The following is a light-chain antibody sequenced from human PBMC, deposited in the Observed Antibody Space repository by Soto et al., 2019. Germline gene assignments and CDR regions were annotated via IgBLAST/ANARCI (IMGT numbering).Light chain of an antibody. Sequence: EIVLTQSPGTVSLSPGERAILSCRARQSVSSSYLAWYQQKPGQAPRLLIYGASSRATGIPDRFSGSGSGTDFTLTISRLEPEDFAVYYCQQYGSSPLYTFGQGTKLEIK. V-gene: IGKV3-20*01. CDR2: GAS. CDR1: QSVSSSY. J-gene: IGKJ2*01. CDR3: QQYGSSPLYT.